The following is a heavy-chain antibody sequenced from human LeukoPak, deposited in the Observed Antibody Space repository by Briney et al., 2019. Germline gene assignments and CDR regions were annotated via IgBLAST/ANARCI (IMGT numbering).Heavy chain of an antibody. Sequence: ASVKVSCKASGGTSGRYAISWVRQAPGQGLEWMGGIITIFGTANYAQKFQGRVTITADESTSTAYMELSSLRSEDTAVYYCARDVRHRYCSSTSCYRGWFDPWGQGTLVTVSS. CDR1: GGTSGRYA. D-gene: IGHD2-2*01. CDR2: IITIFGTA. J-gene: IGHJ5*02. V-gene: IGHV1-69*13. CDR3: ARDVRHRYCSSTSCYRGWFDP.